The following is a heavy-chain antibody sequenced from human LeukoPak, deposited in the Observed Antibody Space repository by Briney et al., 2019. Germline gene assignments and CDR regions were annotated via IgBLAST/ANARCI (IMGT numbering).Heavy chain of an antibody. D-gene: IGHD6-19*01. CDR2: IDSTGAYT. J-gene: IGHJ4*02. V-gene: IGHV3-23*01. Sequence: GGSLRLSCAASGFIFSNYAMSWVRQAPGKGREWVSAIDSTGAYTWYADSVKGRFTISKDSSKTILYLQMNSLRAEDAAVYFCAKAVAGTAVLYGDYWGQGTLVTVSS. CDR1: GFIFSNYA. CDR3: AKAVAGTAVLYGDY.